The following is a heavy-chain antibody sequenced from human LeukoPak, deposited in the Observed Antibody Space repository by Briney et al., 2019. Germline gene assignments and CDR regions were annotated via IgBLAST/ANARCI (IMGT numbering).Heavy chain of an antibody. CDR3: ARRRDHLTVIRGAPNARLFDP. CDR1: GGSISSSNW. Sequence: SGTLSLTCAVSGGSISSSNWWSWVRQPPGKGLEWIGEIYHSGSTNYNPSLKSRVAISVDTSKNQFSLKMSSVTAADTAVYLCARRRDHLTVIRGAPNARLFDPWGQGTLVTVSS. CDR2: IYHSGST. J-gene: IGHJ5*02. D-gene: IGHD3-10*01. V-gene: IGHV4-4*02.